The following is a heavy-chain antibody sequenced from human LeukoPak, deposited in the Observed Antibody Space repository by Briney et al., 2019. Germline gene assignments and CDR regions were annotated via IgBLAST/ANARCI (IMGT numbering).Heavy chain of an antibody. J-gene: IGHJ5*02. CDR1: GYTFTSYD. CDR3: ARVWFGELEDWFDP. CDR2: MNPNSGNT. D-gene: IGHD3-10*01. Sequence: GASVKVSCKASGYTFTSYDINWVRQATGQGLEWMGWMNPNSGNTGYAQKFQGRVTMTRNTSMSTAYMELSSLRSEDTAVYYCARVWFGELEDWFDPWGQGTLVTVSS. V-gene: IGHV1-8*01.